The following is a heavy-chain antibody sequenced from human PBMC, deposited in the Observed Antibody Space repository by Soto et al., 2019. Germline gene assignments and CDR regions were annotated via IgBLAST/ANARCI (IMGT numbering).Heavy chain of an antibody. V-gene: IGHV3-53*04. CDR3: ARDGPYYYASRMDV. Sequence: XXSLRLSFAASGFTVSSNYMPWVPQAPGKGLEWVSVIHSGGDTYYTDSVEGRFTISRHDSENTVYLQMNSLRDEDTAVYYCARDGPYYYASRMDVWGQGTTVTVSS. J-gene: IGHJ6*02. CDR2: IHSGGDT. D-gene: IGHD3-10*01. CDR1: GFTVSSNY.